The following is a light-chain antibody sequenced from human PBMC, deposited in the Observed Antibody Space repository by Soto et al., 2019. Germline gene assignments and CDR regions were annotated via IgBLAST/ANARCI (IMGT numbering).Light chain of an antibody. CDR2: WAY. J-gene: IGKJ1*01. CDR1: QSVLYSSNNRNY. Sequence: EIVMTQSPDSLAGSLGERVTINCKSSQSVLYSSNNRNYLAWYQQKPGQPPKLLIYWAYTRESGVPDRFSGGGSGTDFTLTIGSLQAEDVAVYYCQQYYNTLWTFGQGTKVDIK. V-gene: IGKV4-1*01. CDR3: QQYYNTLWT.